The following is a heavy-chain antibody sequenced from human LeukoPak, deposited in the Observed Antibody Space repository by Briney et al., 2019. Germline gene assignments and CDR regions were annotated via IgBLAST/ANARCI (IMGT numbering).Heavy chain of an antibody. J-gene: IGHJ5*02. Sequence: SQTLSLTCVVSGDSISSGAYSWSWIRQPPGKGLEWIGYIFHTGSTFYNPSLKSRVTISVDNSKNQFSLRLSSVTAADTAVYYCARELWFANAPGSWLDPWGQGTLVTVSS. CDR1: GDSISSGAYS. CDR3: ARELWFANAPGSWLDP. CDR2: IFHTGST. D-gene: IGHD3-10*01. V-gene: IGHV4-30-2*01.